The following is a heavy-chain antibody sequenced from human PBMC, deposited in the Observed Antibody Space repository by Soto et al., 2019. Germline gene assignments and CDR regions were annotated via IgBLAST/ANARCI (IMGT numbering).Heavy chain of an antibody. Sequence: GGSLRLSCAASGFTFSSYAMSWVRQAPGKGLEWVSAISGSGGSTYYADSVKGRFTISRDNSKNTLYLQMNSLRAEDTAVYYCAKVHYYDSSGYYYSYYGMDVWGQGTTVTVSS. J-gene: IGHJ6*02. CDR1: GFTFSSYA. D-gene: IGHD3-22*01. CDR3: AKVHYYDSSGYYYSYYGMDV. V-gene: IGHV3-23*01. CDR2: ISGSGGST.